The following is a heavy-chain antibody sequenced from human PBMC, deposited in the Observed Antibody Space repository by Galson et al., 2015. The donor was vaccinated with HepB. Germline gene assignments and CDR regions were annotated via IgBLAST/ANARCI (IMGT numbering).Heavy chain of an antibody. V-gene: IGHV1-69*13. CDR1: GDTFSRYA. CDR3: ARGYGSGSYYYHY. CDR2: IIPLFGTA. J-gene: IGHJ4*02. Sequence: SVTVSCKASGDTFSRYAISWVRQAPGQGLAWMGGIIPLFGTANYAQNFQGRVTITADESTSTAYMELSSLRSEDTAVYYCARGYGSGSYYYHYWGQGTLVTVSS. D-gene: IGHD3-10*01.